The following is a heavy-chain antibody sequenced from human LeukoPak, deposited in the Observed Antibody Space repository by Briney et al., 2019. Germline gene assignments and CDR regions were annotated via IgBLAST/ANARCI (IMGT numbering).Heavy chain of an antibody. D-gene: IGHD3-22*01. V-gene: IGHV1-69*13. CDR3: ASLKNYYDSSGYLVTDAFDI. J-gene: IGHJ3*02. Sequence: SVKVSCKASGGTFSSYAISWVRQAPGQGLEWMGGIIPIFGTANYAQKFQGRVTITADESTSTAYMELSSLRSEDTAVYYCASLKNYYDSSGYLVTDAFDIWGQGTMVTVSS. CDR1: GGTFSSYA. CDR2: IIPIFGTA.